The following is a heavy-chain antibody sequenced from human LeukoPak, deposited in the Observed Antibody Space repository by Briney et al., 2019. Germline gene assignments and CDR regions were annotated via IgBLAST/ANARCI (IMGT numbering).Heavy chain of an antibody. CDR3: ARDLAKGRYFDY. CDR1: GFTFNTYG. CDR2: IWFDGSKI. V-gene: IGHV3-33*01. Sequence: PGGSLRLSCAASGFTFNTYGMHWVRQTPGKGLEWVAVIWFDGSKIYYTDSVKGRCTISRDNSKNTLFLQMSSLRAEDSGVYYCARDLAKGRYFDYWGQGTLVTVSS. D-gene: IGHD1-26*01. J-gene: IGHJ4*02.